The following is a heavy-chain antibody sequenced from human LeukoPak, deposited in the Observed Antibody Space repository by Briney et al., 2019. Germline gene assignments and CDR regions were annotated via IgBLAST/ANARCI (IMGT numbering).Heavy chain of an antibody. CDR1: GFTFSSYA. Sequence: GGSLRLSCAASGFTFSSYAMSWVRQAPGKGLEWVSAISGSGGSTYCADSVKGRFTISRDNSKNTLYLQMNSLRAEDTAVYYCAKCTQLVRRPIDYWGQGTLVTVSS. D-gene: IGHD6-13*01. V-gene: IGHV3-23*01. CDR3: AKCTQLVRRPIDY. J-gene: IGHJ4*02. CDR2: ISGSGGST.